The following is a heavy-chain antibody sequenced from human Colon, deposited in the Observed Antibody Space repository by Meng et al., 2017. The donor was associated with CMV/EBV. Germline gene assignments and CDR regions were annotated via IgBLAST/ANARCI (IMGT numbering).Heavy chain of an antibody. V-gene: IGHV1-18*01. CDR2: ISGSTGYT. CDR1: CYTVTSYG. D-gene: IGHD1-1*01. CDR3: ARGRPNWSGVLDY. Sequence: QVQLVQSGAEGKEPGASVLVSCMSSCYTVTSYGINWVRQAPGQGLEWMGWISGSTGYTNRAQKFQGRVTMTTDTSTSTAYLALTSLTSNDTAVYYCARGRPNWSGVLDYWGQGTLVTVSS. J-gene: IGHJ4*02.